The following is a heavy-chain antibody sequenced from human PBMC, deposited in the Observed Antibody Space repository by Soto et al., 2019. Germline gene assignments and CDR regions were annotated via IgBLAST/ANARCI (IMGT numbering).Heavy chain of an antibody. J-gene: IGHJ4*02. Sequence: PSETLSLTCTVSGGSISSYYWSWIRQPPGKGLEWIGYIYYLGSTDYNPSLKSRVTISVDTSKRQFSLRLTSVTAADTAVYYCARDGYDGSGSPYPAYWGPGTQVTVS. CDR2: IYYLGST. CDR3: ARDGYDGSGSPYPAY. CDR1: GGSISSYY. V-gene: IGHV4-59*01. D-gene: IGHD3-10*01.